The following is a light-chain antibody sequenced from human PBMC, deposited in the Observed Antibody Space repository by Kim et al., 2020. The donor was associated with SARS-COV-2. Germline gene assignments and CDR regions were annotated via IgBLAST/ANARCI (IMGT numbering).Light chain of an antibody. CDR1: SSNIGAGYD. CDR3: QSYDNSLSGYV. CDR2: DMG. J-gene: IGLJ1*01. Sequence: QSVLTQPPSVSGAPGQRVTISCTGSSSNIGAGYDVHWYQQVPGTASKLLIYDMGDRPSGFPDRFSGSKSGTSAYLAITGLQAEDEADYYCQSYDNSLSGYVFGSGTKVTVL. V-gene: IGLV1-40*01.